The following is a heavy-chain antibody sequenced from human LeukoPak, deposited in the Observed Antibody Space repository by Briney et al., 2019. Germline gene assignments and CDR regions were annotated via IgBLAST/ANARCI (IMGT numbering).Heavy chain of an antibody. Sequence: ASVKVSCKASGYTFTNYGISWVRQAPGQGLEWMGWISAYNGNTHYAQKLQGRVTMTTDTSTSTAYMELRSLRSDDTAVYYRARSTFYDSSGYYYNGFDYWGQGTLVTVSS. CDR2: ISAYNGNT. V-gene: IGHV1-18*01. D-gene: IGHD3-22*01. CDR3: ARSTFYDSSGYYYNGFDY. J-gene: IGHJ4*02. CDR1: GYTFTNYG.